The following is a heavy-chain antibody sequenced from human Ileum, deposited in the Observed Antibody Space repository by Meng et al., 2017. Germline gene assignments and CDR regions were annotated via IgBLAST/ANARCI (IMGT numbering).Heavy chain of an antibody. J-gene: IGHJ5*02. CDR3: AGGGQYYYDSSGQFDP. CDR1: GGTFSSYA. V-gene: IGHV1-69*13. CDR2: IIPIFGTA. D-gene: IGHD3-22*01. Sequence: SVKVSCKASGGTFSSYAISWVRQAPGQGLEWMGGIIPIFGTANHAQKFQGRVMITADESTSTAYMELSSLRAEDTAVYYCAGGGQYYYDSSGQFDPWGQGTLVTVSS.